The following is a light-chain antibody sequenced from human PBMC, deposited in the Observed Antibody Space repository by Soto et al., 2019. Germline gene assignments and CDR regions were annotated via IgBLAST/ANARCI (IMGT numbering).Light chain of an antibody. J-gene: IGLJ1*01. CDR1: SSDVEGYDY. CDR3: SFCTSSSTHV. Sequence: QSVLTQPASVSGSPGQSIAISCTGTSSDVEGYDYVSWYQQHPGKATKLMISDVSNRPSGVSNRFSGSKSGNTASLTISGLQSEDEADYYFSFCTSSSTHVFGTWTKVTVL. CDR2: DVS. V-gene: IGLV2-14*01.